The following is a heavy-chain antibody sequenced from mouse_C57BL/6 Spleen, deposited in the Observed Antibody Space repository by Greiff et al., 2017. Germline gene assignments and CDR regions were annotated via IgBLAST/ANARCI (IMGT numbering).Heavy chain of an antibody. Sequence: EVKVVESEGGLVQPGSSMKLSCTASGFTFSDYYMAWVRQVPEKGLEWVANINYDGSSTYYLDSLKGRFIISRDNAKNTLYLQMSSLKSEDTATYYCVRPTYDYDGYWYFDVWGTGTTVTVSS. J-gene: IGHJ1*03. V-gene: IGHV5-16*01. CDR2: INYDGSST. CDR1: GFTFSDYY. D-gene: IGHD2-4*01. CDR3: VRPTYDYDGYWYFDV.